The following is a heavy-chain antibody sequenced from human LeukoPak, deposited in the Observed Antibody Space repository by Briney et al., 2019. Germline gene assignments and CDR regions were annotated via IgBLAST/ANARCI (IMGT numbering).Heavy chain of an antibody. V-gene: IGHV3-30-3*01. J-gene: IGHJ4*02. CDR2: ISYDGSNK. CDR1: GFTFSSYA. D-gene: IGHD3-22*01. Sequence: GGSLRLSCAASGFTFSSYAMHWVRQAPGKGLEWVAVISYDGSNKYYADSVKGRFTISRDNSKNTLYLQMNSLRAEDTAVYYCARDSVSYYDSSGRVDYWAREPWSPSPQ. CDR3: ARDSVSYYDSSGRVDY.